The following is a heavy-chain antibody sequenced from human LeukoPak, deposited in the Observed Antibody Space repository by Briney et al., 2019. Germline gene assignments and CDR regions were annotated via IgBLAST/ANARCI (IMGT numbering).Heavy chain of an antibody. D-gene: IGHD3-10*01. J-gene: IGHJ4*02. V-gene: IGHV3-23*01. CDR2: ISCSGGGA. Sequence: GGSLRLSCAASGFTFSTFAMSWVRQAPGKGLEWVSAISCSGGGAYYADSVKGRFTVSRDNSKNTLYLQMNTLRAEDTAVYYCALYYYGSGSYFPHYFDYWGQGTLVTVSS. CDR1: GFTFSTFA. CDR3: ALYYYGSGSYFPHYFDY.